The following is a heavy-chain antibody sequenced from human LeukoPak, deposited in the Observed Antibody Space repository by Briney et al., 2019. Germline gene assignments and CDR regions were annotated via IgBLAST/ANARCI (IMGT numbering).Heavy chain of an antibody. CDR2: INHSGST. D-gene: IGHD3-10*01. Sequence: SQTLSLTCTVSGGSISSGGYYWSWIRHPPGQGLEWIGSINHSGSTYYNPSLKSRVTMSLDRSKNQFSLNLSSVTAADTAVYYCARDRGGYGSYYYMDVWGKGTTATVSS. CDR1: GGSISSGGYY. J-gene: IGHJ6*03. CDR3: ARDRGGYGSYYYMDV. V-gene: IGHV4-30-2*01.